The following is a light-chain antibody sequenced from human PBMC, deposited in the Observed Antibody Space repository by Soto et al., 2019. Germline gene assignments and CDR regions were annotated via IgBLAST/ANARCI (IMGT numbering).Light chain of an antibody. Sequence: QSALTQPASVSGSPGQSITISCTGTSSDVGGYNYVSWYQQHPGKAPKLMTYDVSNRPSGVSNRFSGSKSGNTASLTISGLQAEDEAEYYCSSYTSSSTLVVFGGGTKVTVL. CDR3: SSYTSSSTLVV. V-gene: IGLV2-14*01. J-gene: IGLJ2*01. CDR2: DVS. CDR1: SSDVGGYNY.